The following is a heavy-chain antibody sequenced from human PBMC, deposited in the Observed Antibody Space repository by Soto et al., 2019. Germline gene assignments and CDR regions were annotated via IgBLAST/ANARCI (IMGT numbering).Heavy chain of an antibody. Sequence: QLQLQESGPGLVKPSETLSLTCSVSDDSINSDKYYWGWIRQPPGKGLEWIGSIYYRGNAYYNPPLHTRVTISLDKSKSQFSLKLNFVPAADSVVYFCARLECLATISYYFDFWGPGALVTVSS. CDR1: DDSINSDKYY. CDR3: ARLECLATISYYFDF. CDR2: IYYRGNA. J-gene: IGHJ4*02. V-gene: IGHV4-39*01. D-gene: IGHD3-3*01.